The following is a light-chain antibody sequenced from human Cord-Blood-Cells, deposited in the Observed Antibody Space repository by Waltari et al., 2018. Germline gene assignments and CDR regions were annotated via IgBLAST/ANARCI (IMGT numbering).Light chain of an antibody. CDR2: GAS. CDR1: QSVSSSY. V-gene: IGKV3-20*01. Sequence: EIVLTQSPGTLSLSPGERATLSCRASQSVSSSYLAWYHQEPGQAPRLLIYGASSRATCIPDRFSGIGSGTDFTLTISRLEPEDFAVYYCQQYGSSPPWTFGQGTKVEIK. J-gene: IGKJ1*01. CDR3: QQYGSSPPWT.